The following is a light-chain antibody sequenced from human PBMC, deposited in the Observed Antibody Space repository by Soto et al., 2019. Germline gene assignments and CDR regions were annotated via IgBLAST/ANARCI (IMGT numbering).Light chain of an antibody. CDR3: QHYQRYPPS. J-gene: IGKJ4*01. CDR1: QPININ. V-gene: IGKV1-16*01. Sequence: DIQMTQSPSSLSASVGDRVTITCRASQPININLVWFQQKPGKAPKSLIYAATNLQSGVPSRFSGSGGGTDFSLTISSLQPEDVATYYCQHYQRYPPSFGGGTKLEIK. CDR2: AAT.